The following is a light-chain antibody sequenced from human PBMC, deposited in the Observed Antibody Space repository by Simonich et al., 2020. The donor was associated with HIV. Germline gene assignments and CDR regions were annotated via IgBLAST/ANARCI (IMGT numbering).Light chain of an antibody. CDR3: SSYGGSVV. Sequence: QSALTQPASVSGSPGQSITISCTGTSSDVGSYILVSWYQQHPGKAPKLMIFEGNKRPSGVSNRFSGSKSGNTASLTISALQAEDEADYYCSSYGGSVVFGGGTKLTVL. V-gene: IGLV2-23*01. J-gene: IGLJ2*01. CDR2: EGN. CDR1: SSDVGSYIL.